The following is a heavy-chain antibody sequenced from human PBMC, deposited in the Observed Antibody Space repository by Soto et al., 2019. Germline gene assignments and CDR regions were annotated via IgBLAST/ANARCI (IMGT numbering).Heavy chain of an antibody. CDR1: CGSISSYY. Sequence: SETLSVTGSVACGSISSYYWSWIRQPTGKGLEWIGYIYYSGSTNYNPSLKSRVTISVDTSKNPFSLKLSSVTAADTAVYYCARGPPPPCNEEYCYASGYFHHWGQGTLGTVSS. CDR2: IYYSGST. V-gene: IGHV4-59*01. CDR3: ARGPPPPCNEEYCYASGYFHH. D-gene: IGHD2-2*01. J-gene: IGHJ1*01.